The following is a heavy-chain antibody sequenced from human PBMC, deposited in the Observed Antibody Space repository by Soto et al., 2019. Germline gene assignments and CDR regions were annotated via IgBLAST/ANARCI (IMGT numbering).Heavy chain of an antibody. CDR3: ARVGHSSSLNDAFDI. CDR2: INPNSGGT. Sequence: ASVKVSCKASGYTFTGYYMHWVRQAPGQGLEWMGWINPNSGGTNYAQKFQGWVTMTRDTSISTAYMELSRLRSDDTAVYYCARVGHSSSLNDAFDIWGQGTMVTVSS. D-gene: IGHD6-6*01. V-gene: IGHV1-2*04. J-gene: IGHJ3*02. CDR1: GYTFTGYY.